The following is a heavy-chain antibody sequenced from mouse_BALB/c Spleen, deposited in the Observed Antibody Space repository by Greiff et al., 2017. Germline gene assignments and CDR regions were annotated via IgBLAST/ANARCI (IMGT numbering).Heavy chain of an antibody. J-gene: IGHJ3*01. CDR1: GYTFTSYV. V-gene: IGHV1-14*01. CDR3: ASQTNWAWFAY. D-gene: IGHD4-1*01. Sequence: VQLKESGPELVKPGASVKMSCKASGYTFTSYVMHWVKQKPGQGLEWIGYINPYNDGTKYNEKFKGKATLTSDKSSSTAYMELSSLTSEDSAVYYCASQTNWAWFAYWGQGTLVTVSA. CDR2: INPYNDGT.